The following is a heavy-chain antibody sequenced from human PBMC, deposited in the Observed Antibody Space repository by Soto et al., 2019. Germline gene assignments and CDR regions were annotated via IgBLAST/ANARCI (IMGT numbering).Heavy chain of an antibody. V-gene: IGHV3-9*01. J-gene: IGHJ6*02. D-gene: IGHD1-7*01. CDR1: GFAFDDHA. Sequence: EVQLVESGGGLVQPGRSLTLSCEASGFAFDDHAMHWVRQVPGKGLEWVSSISWNSGKIGYAGSVKGRFTISRDNAKNFVYLQMNSLRTEDTALYYCAKDKSNEELSVYYYNGLDVWGQGPTVIVSS. CDR3: AKDKSNEELSVYYYNGLDV. CDR2: ISWNSGKI.